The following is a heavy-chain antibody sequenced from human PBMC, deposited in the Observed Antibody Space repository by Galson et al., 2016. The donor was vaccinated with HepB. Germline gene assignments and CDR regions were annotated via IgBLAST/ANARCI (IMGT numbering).Heavy chain of an antibody. Sequence: SVKVSCKASGGTFSNNAFSWVRQATGLGLEWMGGIIPIFGTADYAQKFKGRVTITADESTNTAYMEVSSLRSEDTAIYYCARGTQLRWKRDYSYYGMDVWGPGTTVTVSS. CDR2: IIPIFGTA. D-gene: IGHD4-23*01. CDR1: GGTFSNNA. V-gene: IGHV1-69*13. J-gene: IGHJ6*02. CDR3: ARGTQLRWKRDYSYYGMDV.